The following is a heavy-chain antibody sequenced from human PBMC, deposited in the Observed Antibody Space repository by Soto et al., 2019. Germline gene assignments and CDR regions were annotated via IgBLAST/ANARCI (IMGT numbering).Heavy chain of an antibody. CDR1: GGSFTSNNW. V-gene: IGHV4-4*02. CDR3: ASRDPGTSVDY. D-gene: IGHD1-7*01. J-gene: IGHJ4*02. CDR2: IYRTGST. Sequence: SETLSPTCAVSGGSFTSNNWWTWVRQPPGQGLVWIGEIYRTGSTNYNPSLKSRVTISLDKSENQFSLKVPSLTAADTAVYYCASRDPGTSVDYWGQGTLVTVSS.